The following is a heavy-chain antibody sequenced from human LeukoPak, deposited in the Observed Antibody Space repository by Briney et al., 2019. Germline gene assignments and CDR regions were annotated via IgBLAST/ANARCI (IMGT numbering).Heavy chain of an antibody. CDR2: VNPGDSDI. D-gene: IGHD2-2*01. CDR1: GYSFTTYW. Sequence: GESLKISCKGSGYSFTTYWIAWVRQMPGKGLELMGIVNPGDSDIRYIPSFQGQVTISADRSITTAYLQWSSLKASDTAMYYCARHGRYCTSSSCSLDDWGQGTLVIVSS. J-gene: IGHJ4*02. CDR3: ARHGRYCTSSSCSLDD. V-gene: IGHV5-51*01.